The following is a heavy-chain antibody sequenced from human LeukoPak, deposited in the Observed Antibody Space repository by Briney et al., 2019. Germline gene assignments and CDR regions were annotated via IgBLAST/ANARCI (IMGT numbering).Heavy chain of an antibody. CDR2: ISSSSSTI. J-gene: IGHJ6*04. CDR1: GFTFSSYS. V-gene: IGHV3-48*01. D-gene: IGHD3-10*02. Sequence: GGSLRLSCAASGFTFSSYSMNWVRQAPGKGLEWVSYISSSSSTIYYADSAKGRFTISRDNATNSLYLQMNSLRAEDTAVYYCAELGITMIGGVWGKGTTVTISS. CDR3: AELGITMIGGV.